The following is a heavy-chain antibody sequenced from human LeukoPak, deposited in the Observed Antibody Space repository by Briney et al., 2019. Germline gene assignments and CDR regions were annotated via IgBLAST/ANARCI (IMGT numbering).Heavy chain of an antibody. Sequence: SVKVSCKASGGTFSSYAISWVRQAPGQGLEWMGRIIPIFGTANYAQKFQGRVAITTDESTSTAYMELSSLRSEDTAVYYCAGVPRGYVLRFLECPWGQGTLVTVSS. J-gene: IGHJ5*02. D-gene: IGHD3-3*01. V-gene: IGHV1-69*05. CDR3: AGVPRGYVLRFLECP. CDR2: IIPIFGTA. CDR1: GGTFSSYA.